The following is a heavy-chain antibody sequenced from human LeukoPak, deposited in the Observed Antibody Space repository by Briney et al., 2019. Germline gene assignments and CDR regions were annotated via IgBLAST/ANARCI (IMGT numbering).Heavy chain of an antibody. Sequence: PGGSLRLSCAASGFSFRFYSMNWVRQAPGKGLEWVSAISDDGDDRYYVDSVKGRFTISRDNAKNSLYLQMKSLRAEDTAFYYCATFSGYATYWGQGILVTVSS. D-gene: IGHD5-12*01. CDR3: ATFSGYATY. V-gene: IGHV3-21*01. CDR1: GFSFRFYS. J-gene: IGHJ4*02. CDR2: ISDDGDDR.